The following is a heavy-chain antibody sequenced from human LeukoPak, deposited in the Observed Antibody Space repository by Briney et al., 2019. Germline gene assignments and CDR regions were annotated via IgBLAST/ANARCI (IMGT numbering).Heavy chain of an antibody. CDR3: ASQNYGGHPYDY. V-gene: IGHV3-74*01. J-gene: IGHJ4*02. Sequence: PGGSLRLSCAASGFTFSSYWMHWVRQAPGKGLVWVSRISPDGSTTGHADSVKGRFTTSRDNAKNTLFLQMNSLRAEDTAVYYCASQNYGGHPYDYWGQGTLVTVSS. D-gene: IGHD4-23*01. CDR2: ISPDGSTT. CDR1: GFTFSSYW.